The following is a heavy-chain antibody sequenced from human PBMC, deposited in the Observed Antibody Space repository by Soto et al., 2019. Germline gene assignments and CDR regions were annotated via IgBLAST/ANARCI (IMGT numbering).Heavy chain of an antibody. J-gene: IGHJ5*02. Sequence: QVQLLESGPGLVKPSGTLSLTCAVSGGSISSSNWWSWVRQPPGKGLEWIGEIYHSGSTNYNPSLKSRVTISVDKSKTQLSLTLSSVTAADTAVYYCAREGASYYDILTGYYGLDPWGQGTLVTVSS. D-gene: IGHD3-9*01. CDR3: AREGASYYDILTGYYGLDP. V-gene: IGHV4-4*02. CDR1: GGSISSSNW. CDR2: IYHSGST.